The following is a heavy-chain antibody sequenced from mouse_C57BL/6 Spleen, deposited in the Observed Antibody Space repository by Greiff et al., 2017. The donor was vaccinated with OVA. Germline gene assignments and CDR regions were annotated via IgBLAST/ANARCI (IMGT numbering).Heavy chain of an antibody. CDR2: INPSSGYT. Sequence: QVHVKQSGAELAKPGASVKLSCKASGYTFTSYWMHWVKQRPGQGLEWIGYINPSSGYTKYNQKFKDKATLTADKSSSTAYMQLSSLTYEDSAVYYCARWGTTVERSLDYWGQGTTLTVSS. D-gene: IGHD1-1*01. CDR1: GYTFTSYW. CDR3: ARWGTTVERSLDY. J-gene: IGHJ2*01. V-gene: IGHV1-7*01.